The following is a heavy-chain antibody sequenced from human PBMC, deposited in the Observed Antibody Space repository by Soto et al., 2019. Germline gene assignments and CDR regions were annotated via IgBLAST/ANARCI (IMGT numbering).Heavy chain of an antibody. Sequence: QVQLQESGPGLVKPSQTLSITCTVSGGSISSAAYYWSWMRQHPGKGLEGIGYISHSGSTYYNPSLKSRVIISVDTSKNQFSLSLTAVTAAYTAVYYCAREYTYGSNFFDCWGQGALVTVSS. D-gene: IGHD2-2*02. J-gene: IGHJ4*02. V-gene: IGHV4-31*03. CDR1: GGSISSAAYY. CDR2: ISHSGST. CDR3: AREYTYGSNFFDC.